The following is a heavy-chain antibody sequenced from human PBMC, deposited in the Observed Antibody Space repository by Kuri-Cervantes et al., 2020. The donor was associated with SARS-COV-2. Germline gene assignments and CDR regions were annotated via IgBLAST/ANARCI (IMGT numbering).Heavy chain of an antibody. Sequence: SETLSLTCTVSGGSISSSSYYWGWIRQPPGKGLEWIGSIYYSGSTYYNPSLKSRVTISVDTSKNQFSLKLSSVTAADTAVYYCARREQLVSRNYCYYYGMDVWGQGTTVTVSS. CDR1: GGSISSSSYY. V-gene: IGHV4-39*01. D-gene: IGHD6-6*01. J-gene: IGHJ6*02. CDR3: ARREQLVSRNYCYYYGMDV. CDR2: IYYSGST.